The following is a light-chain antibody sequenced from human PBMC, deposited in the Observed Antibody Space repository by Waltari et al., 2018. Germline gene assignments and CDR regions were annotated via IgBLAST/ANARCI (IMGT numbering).Light chain of an antibody. V-gene: IGLV3-1*01. CDR3: QAWDSITSHVV. CDR2: QDT. J-gene: IGLJ2*01. CDR1: KLGDLY. Sequence: SYELTQPPSVSVSPGQTASITCSGDKLGDLYACWYQQKPGQSPVLFIYQDTSRPSGIPERFSGSKSGNTATLTISGTQAMDEADYYCQAWDSITSHVVFGGGTKLTVL.